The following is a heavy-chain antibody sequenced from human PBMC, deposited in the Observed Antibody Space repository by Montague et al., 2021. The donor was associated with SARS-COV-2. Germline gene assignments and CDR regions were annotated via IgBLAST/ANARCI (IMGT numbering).Heavy chain of an antibody. Sequence: SLRPSCAASGFTFTGFAMHWVRQAPGKGLEYVSGISSNGASTSYANSVKGRFTISRDNSKKTLYLQMGSLRAEDMGVYYCASSRFPLSVIVPAVIPPSAMDVWGQGTTVIVSS. CDR1: GFTFTGFA. CDR3: ASSRFPLSVIVPAVIPPSAMDV. CDR2: ISSNGAST. J-gene: IGHJ6*02. V-gene: IGHV3-64*01. D-gene: IGHD2-2*01.